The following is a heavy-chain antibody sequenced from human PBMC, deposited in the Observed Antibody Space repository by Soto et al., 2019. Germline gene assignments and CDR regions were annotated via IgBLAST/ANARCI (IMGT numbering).Heavy chain of an antibody. CDR2: ISAYNGDT. CDR1: GYAYTSHG. J-gene: IGHJ4*02. Sequence: ASVKVSCKASGYAYTSHGISWVRQAPGQGLEWMGWISAYNGDTNYAQKFQGRLTMTTDASTRTANMELRSLTSDDTAVYYCASRIAAAGSLVCDYWGQGNLVTVSS. D-gene: IGHD6-13*01. CDR3: ASRIAAAGSLVCDY. V-gene: IGHV1-18*04.